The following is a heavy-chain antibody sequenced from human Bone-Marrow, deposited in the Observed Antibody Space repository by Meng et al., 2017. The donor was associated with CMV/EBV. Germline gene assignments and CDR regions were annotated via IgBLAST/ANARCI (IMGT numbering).Heavy chain of an antibody. Sequence: ESLKISCAASGFTFSSYALSWVRQAPGKGLEWIGHFSYSGSTNYNPSLKSRVTISVGTSKNQFSLKLSSVTAADTAVYYCARMQPYSNVVDYWGPGTRVTVSS. CDR3: ARMQPYSNVVDY. D-gene: IGHD4-11*01. CDR1: GFTFSSYA. V-gene: IGHV4-59*01. J-gene: IGHJ4*02. CDR2: FSYSGST.